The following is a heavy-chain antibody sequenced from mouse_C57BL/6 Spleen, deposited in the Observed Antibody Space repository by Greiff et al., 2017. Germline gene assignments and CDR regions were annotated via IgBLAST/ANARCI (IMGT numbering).Heavy chain of an antibody. D-gene: IGHD3-2*02. Sequence: QVQLKQPGAELVKPGASVKLSCKASGYTFTSYWMHWVKQRPGQGLEWIGMIHPNSGSTNYNEKFKSKATLTVDKSSRTAYMQLSSLTSEDSAVYYCAREGAVISQVDDWGQGTTLTVSS. CDR2: IHPNSGST. V-gene: IGHV1-64*01. CDR3: AREGAVISQVDD. J-gene: IGHJ2*01. CDR1: GYTFTSYW.